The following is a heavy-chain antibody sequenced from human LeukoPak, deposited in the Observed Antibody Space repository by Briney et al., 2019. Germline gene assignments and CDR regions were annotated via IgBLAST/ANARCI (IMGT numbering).Heavy chain of an antibody. D-gene: IGHD2-21*02. J-gene: IGHJ4*02. CDR3: ARDYFYCGGDCFVDY. CDR1: GFTFSDYT. V-gene: IGHV3-21*04. CDR2: ISGGSRSI. Sequence: GGSLRLFCAASGFTFSDYTMNWVRQAPGKGLEWVSSISGGSRSIYYVDSVKGRFTISRDNAKNSLYLQVNSLRAEDTAVYYCARDYFYCGGDCFVDYWGQGTLVTVSS.